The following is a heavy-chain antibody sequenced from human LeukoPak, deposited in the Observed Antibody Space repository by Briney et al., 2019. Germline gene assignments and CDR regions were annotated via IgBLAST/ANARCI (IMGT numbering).Heavy chain of an antibody. V-gene: IGHV3-23*01. CDR2: ISGSGGTI. J-gene: IGHJ3*02. CDR3: AKDSRRFDI. Sequence: GGSLRLSCAGSGFIFSTYAMSWVRQAPGKGLEWVSVISGSGGTIYNADSVKGRFTISRDNSKNTLYLHMNSLRAEDTAVYYCAKDSRRFDIWGQGTMVTVSS. CDR1: GFIFSTYA.